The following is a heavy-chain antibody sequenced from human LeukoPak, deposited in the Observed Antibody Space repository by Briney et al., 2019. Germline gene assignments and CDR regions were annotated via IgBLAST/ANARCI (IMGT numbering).Heavy chain of an antibody. Sequence: GGSLRLSCAASGFTFSIYGMHWVRQAPGEGLEWVAVISYDGSNKYYAGSVKGRFTISRDNSKNTLYLQMNSLRAEDTAVYYCAKDQGDSGYEDYFDYWGQGTLVTVSS. D-gene: IGHD5-12*01. CDR2: ISYDGSNK. CDR3: AKDQGDSGYEDYFDY. CDR1: GFTFSIYG. J-gene: IGHJ4*02. V-gene: IGHV3-30*18.